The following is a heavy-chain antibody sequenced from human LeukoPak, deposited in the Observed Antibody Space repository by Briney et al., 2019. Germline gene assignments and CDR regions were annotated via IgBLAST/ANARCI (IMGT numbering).Heavy chain of an antibody. CDR1: GYSISSGYF. Sequence: PSETLSLTCTVSGYSISSGYFWGWIRQPPGKGLEWIGVYHVGTTDYNPSLKSRVTISVDRSKNQMSLKLSSVTAADTAVYHCARLWYYGSGSPTLDYWGQGTLVTVSS. CDR3: ARLWYYGSGSPTLDY. CDR2: VYHVGTT. V-gene: IGHV4-38-2*02. J-gene: IGHJ4*02. D-gene: IGHD3-10*01.